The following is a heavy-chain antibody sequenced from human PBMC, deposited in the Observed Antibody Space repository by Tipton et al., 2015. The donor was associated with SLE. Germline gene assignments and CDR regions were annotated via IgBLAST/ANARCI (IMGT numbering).Heavy chain of an antibody. V-gene: IGHV4-59*01. CDR1: GGSFSGYY. Sequence: TLSLTCAVYGGSFSGYYWSWIRQPPGKGLEWIGYIYYSGSTNYNPSLKSRVTISVDTSKNQFSLKLSSVTAADTAVYYYARETEYDYVWGSYPDIWGQGTMVTVSS. J-gene: IGHJ3*02. CDR2: IYYSGST. D-gene: IGHD3-16*01. CDR3: ARETEYDYVWGSYPDI.